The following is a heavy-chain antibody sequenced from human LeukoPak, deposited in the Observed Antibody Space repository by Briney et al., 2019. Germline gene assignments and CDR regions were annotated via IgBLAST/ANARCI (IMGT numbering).Heavy chain of an antibody. CDR3: ARDRQLWTQYDY. CDR1: GYTFTGYD. Sequence: ASVKVSCKASGYTFTGYDINWVRQATGQGLEWMGWMNPNSGNTGYAQKFQGRVTMTRDTSTSTVYMELSSLRSEDTAVYYCARDRQLWTQYDYWGQGTLVTVSS. CDR2: MNPNSGNT. J-gene: IGHJ4*02. V-gene: IGHV1-8*01. D-gene: IGHD5-18*01.